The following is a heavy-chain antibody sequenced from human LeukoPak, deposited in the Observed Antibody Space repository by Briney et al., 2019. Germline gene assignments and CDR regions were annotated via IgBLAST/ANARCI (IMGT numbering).Heavy chain of an antibody. J-gene: IGHJ6*03. Sequence: GGSLRLSCAASGLTFSSYWMSWVRQAPGKGLEWVANIKQDGSEKYYVDSVKGRFTISRDNAKNSLYLQMNSLRAEDTAVYYCAREGYDYVWGSQYYYYYHMDVWGKGTTVTVSS. CDR3: AREGYDYVWGSQYYYYYHMDV. CDR2: IKQDGSEK. V-gene: IGHV3-7*01. D-gene: IGHD3-16*01. CDR1: GLTFSSYW.